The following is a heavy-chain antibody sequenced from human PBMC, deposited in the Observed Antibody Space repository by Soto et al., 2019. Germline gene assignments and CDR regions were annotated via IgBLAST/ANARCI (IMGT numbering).Heavy chain of an antibody. Sequence: SETLSLTCAVSGGSFSGYYWSWIRQPPGKGLEWIGEINHSGSTNYNPSLKSRVTISVDTSKNQFSLKLSSVTAADTAVYYCARRKGITMVRGAKIMDVWGQGTTVTVSS. CDR1: GGSFSGYY. D-gene: IGHD3-10*01. CDR2: INHSGST. CDR3: ARRKGITMVRGAKIMDV. J-gene: IGHJ6*02. V-gene: IGHV4-34*01.